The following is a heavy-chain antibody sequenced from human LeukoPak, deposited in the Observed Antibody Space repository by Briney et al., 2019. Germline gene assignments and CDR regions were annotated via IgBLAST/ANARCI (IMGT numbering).Heavy chain of an antibody. CDR1: GFRFKNYG. J-gene: IGHJ3*02. CDR3: ARVSILIVPYYAFDI. V-gene: IGHV3-30*03. CDR2: ISPDGNMQ. Sequence: GGSLRLSCAASGFRFKNYGMQWVRQAPGKGLEWLAVISPDGNMQYYAESVKGRFTISRDNAKNSLYLQMNSLRAEDTAVYYCARVSILIVPYYAFDIWGQGTMVTVSS. D-gene: IGHD2/OR15-2a*01.